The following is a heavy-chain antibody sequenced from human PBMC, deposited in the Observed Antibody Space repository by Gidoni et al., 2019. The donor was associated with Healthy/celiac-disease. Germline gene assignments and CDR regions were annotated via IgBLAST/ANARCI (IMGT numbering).Heavy chain of an antibody. Sequence: EVQLVESGGGLVQPGGSLRLSCAASGFTFSSYWMQWVRQATGKGLVWVSRINSDGSSTSYAESVKGRFTIARDNAKNTLYLQMNSLRAEDTAVYYCARDYKKFPFDYWGQGTLVTVSS. CDR3: ARDYKKFPFDY. CDR2: INSDGSST. CDR1: GFTFSSYW. J-gene: IGHJ4*02. D-gene: IGHD3-10*01. V-gene: IGHV3-74*01.